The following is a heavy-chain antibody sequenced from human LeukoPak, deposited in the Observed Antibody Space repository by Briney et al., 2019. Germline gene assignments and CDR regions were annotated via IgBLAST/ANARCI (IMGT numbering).Heavy chain of an antibody. D-gene: IGHD5-12*01. Sequence: GGSLRLSCAASGFTFSNAWMSWVRQAPGKGLEWVGRIKSKTDGGTTDYAAPVKGRFTISRADSKNTLYLQMNSLKTEDTAVYYCTTVPYSGYDLGDYWGQGTLVTASS. V-gene: IGHV3-15*01. CDR3: TTVPYSGYDLGDY. J-gene: IGHJ4*02. CDR2: IKSKTDGGTT. CDR1: GFTFSNAW.